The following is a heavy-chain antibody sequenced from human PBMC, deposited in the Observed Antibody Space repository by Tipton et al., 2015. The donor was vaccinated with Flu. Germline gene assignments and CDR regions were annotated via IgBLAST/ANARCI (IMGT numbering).Heavy chain of an antibody. CDR3: ARDLVQDYRDQYFGMDV. CDR2: IYYRGTT. CDR1: GCSVSPYY. J-gene: IGHJ6*02. D-gene: IGHD4-11*01. V-gene: IGHV4-59*02. Sequence: TLSLTCTVSGCSVSPYYWNWVRQSPGKGLEWIGYIYYRGTTGYNPSLKSRVTISVDTSKNQVSLKLTSVTAADTAVYYCARDLVQDYRDQYFGMDVWGQGTTVTVSS.